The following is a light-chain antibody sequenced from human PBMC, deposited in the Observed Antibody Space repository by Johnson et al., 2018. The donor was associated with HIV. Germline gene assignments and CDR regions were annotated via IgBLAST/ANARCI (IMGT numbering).Light chain of an antibody. V-gene: IGLV1-51*01. CDR1: SSNIGNNY. CDR2: DNN. Sequence: QSVLTQPPSVSAAPGQKVTISCSGSSSNIGNNYVSWYQQLPGTAPKLLIYDNNKRPSGIPDRFSASKSVTSATLDITGLQTGAEADYYCGTWDSSLGAHYVFGSGTEVTVL. J-gene: IGLJ1*01. CDR3: GTWDSSLGAHYV.